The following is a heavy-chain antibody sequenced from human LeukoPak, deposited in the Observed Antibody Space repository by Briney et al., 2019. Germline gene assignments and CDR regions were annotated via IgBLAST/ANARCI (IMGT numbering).Heavy chain of an antibody. CDR2: INHGGST. J-gene: IGHJ6*02. D-gene: IGHD3-3*01. Sequence: PSETLSLTCAISDGSFTGYFWNWVRQAPGKGLEWIGDINHGGSTNYNPSLRSRVTMSVDTSKSQFSLKLSSVTAADTAVYYCARVATFGVVINAMDVWGQGITVTVSS. V-gene: IGHV4-34*01. CDR1: DGSFTGYF. CDR3: ARVATFGVVINAMDV.